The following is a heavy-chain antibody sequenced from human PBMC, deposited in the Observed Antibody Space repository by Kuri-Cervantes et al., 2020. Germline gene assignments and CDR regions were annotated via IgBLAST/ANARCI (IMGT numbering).Heavy chain of an antibody. V-gene: IGHV3-33*01. CDR1: GFTFSSYG. J-gene: IGHJ5*02. CDR3: ARARGHVLRFLEPNGWFDP. Sequence: GESLKISCAASGFTFSSYGMHWVRQAPGKGLEWVAVIWYDGSNKYYADSVKGRFTISRDNSKNTLYLQMNSLRAEDTAVYYCARARGHVLRFLEPNGWFDPWGQGTLVTVSS. CDR2: IWYDGSNK. D-gene: IGHD3-3*01.